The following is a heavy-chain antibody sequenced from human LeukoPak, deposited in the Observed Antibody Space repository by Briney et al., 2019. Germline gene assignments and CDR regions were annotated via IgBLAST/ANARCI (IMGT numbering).Heavy chain of an antibody. CDR3: ARVLYSGSYQFDY. CDR2: ISSSSSYI. Sequence: GGSLRLYCAASGFTFSSYSMSRVRQAPGKGLEWVSSISSSSSYIYYADSVKGRFTISRDNAKNSLYLQMNSLRAEDTAVYYCARVLYSGSYQFDYWGQGTLVTVSS. CDR1: GFTFSSYS. V-gene: IGHV3-21*01. D-gene: IGHD1-26*01. J-gene: IGHJ4*02.